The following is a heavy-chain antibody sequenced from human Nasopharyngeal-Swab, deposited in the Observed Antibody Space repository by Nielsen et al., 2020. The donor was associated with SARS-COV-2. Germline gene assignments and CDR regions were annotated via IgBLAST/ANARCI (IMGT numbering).Heavy chain of an antibody. D-gene: IGHD1-26*01. J-gene: IGHJ3*02. Sequence: GEALKISWAASGFTFSASSINWVRQASGKGLEWIGRIRSKVNDYATTYGVSVKGRFTFSRDDSKNTAYLQMNSLKTEDTAVYYCARVNPVSGSYYDAIDIWGQGTMVTVSS. CDR2: IRSKVNDYAT. CDR1: GFTFSASS. CDR3: ARVNPVSGSYYDAIDI. V-gene: IGHV3-73*01.